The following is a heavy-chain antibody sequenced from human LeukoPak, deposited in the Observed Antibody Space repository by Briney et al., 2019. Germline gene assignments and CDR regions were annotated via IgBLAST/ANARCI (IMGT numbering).Heavy chain of an antibody. CDR2: IKQDGSEK. D-gene: IGHD6-6*01. J-gene: IGHJ4*02. Sequence: GGSLRLSCAASGFTFSSYWMNWVRQLPGKGLEWLANIKQDGSEKYYVDSVKGRFTISRDNAKNTLYLQMNSLRSEDTAVYYCARDIDRDSSPDYWGQGTLVTVSS. V-gene: IGHV3-7*01. CDR1: GFTFSSYW. CDR3: ARDIDRDSSPDY.